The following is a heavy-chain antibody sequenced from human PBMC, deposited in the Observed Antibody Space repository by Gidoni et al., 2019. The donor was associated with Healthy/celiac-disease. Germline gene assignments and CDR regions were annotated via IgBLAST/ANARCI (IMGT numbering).Heavy chain of an antibody. CDR1: GFTFSSYA. Sequence: QVQLVASGGGVVQPGRSLRLSCAASGFTFSSYAMHWVRQAPGKGLEWVAVISYDGSNKYYAESVKGRFTISRDNSKNTLYLQMNSLRAEDTAVYYCARDGTVSGGAFDIWGQGTMVTVSS. V-gene: IGHV3-30-3*01. D-gene: IGHD1-1*01. J-gene: IGHJ3*02. CDR2: ISYDGSNK. CDR3: ARDGTVSGGAFDI.